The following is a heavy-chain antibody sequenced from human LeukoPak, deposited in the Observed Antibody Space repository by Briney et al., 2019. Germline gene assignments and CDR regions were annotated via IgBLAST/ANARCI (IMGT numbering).Heavy chain of an antibody. V-gene: IGHV4-59*01. CDR1: GGSISSYY. J-gene: IGHJ4*02. CDR3: ARMIYDDYFDF. CDR2: ISYSGSI. Sequence: SETLSLTCSVSGGSISSYYWSWIRQPPEKGLEWIGYISYSGSITYNPSLKSRVTISLDMSKNQFSLKLSSVTAADTAVYYCARMIYDDYFDFWGQGTLVTVSS. D-gene: IGHD5/OR15-5a*01.